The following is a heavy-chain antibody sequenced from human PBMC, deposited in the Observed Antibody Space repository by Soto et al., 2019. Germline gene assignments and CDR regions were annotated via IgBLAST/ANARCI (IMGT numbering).Heavy chain of an antibody. CDR3: ARDDYPYYDDSSGYHFDY. CDR2: INHSGST. J-gene: IGHJ4*02. CDR1: GGSFSGYY. V-gene: IGHV4-34*01. Sequence: PSETLSLTCAVYGGSFSGYYWTWIRQPPGTGLEWIGEINHSGSTNYNPSLKSRVTISVDTSKNQFSLKLTSVTAADTAVYYCARDDYPYYDDSSGYHFDYWGQGALVTVSS. D-gene: IGHD3-22*01.